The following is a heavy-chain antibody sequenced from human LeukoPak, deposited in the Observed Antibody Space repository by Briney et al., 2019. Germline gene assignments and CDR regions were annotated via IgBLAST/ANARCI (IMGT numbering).Heavy chain of an antibody. CDR2: INPSGGST. V-gene: IGHV1-46*01. D-gene: IGHD2-2*01. CDR3: ARVPPLYCSSTSCYPQDKYYFDY. Sequence: ASVKVSCKASGYTFTSYYMHWVRQAPGQGLEWMGIINPSGGSTSYAQKFQGRVTITRDTSASTAYMELSSLRSEDTAVYYCARVPPLYCSSTSCYPQDKYYFDYWGQGTLVTVSS. J-gene: IGHJ4*02. CDR1: GYTFTSYY.